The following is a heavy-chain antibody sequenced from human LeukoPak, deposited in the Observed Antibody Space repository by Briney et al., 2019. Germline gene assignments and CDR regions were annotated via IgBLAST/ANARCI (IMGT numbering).Heavy chain of an antibody. CDR3: ARDKGSGSPPGHY. Sequence: PGGSLRLSCAASGFTFSSYAMSWVRQAPGKGLEWVSSISSSSSYIYYADSVKGRFTISRDNAKNSLYLQMNSLRAEDTAVYYCARDKGSGSPPGHYWGQGTLVTVSS. CDR2: ISSSSSYI. J-gene: IGHJ4*02. CDR1: GFTFSSYA. V-gene: IGHV3-21*01. D-gene: IGHD3-10*01.